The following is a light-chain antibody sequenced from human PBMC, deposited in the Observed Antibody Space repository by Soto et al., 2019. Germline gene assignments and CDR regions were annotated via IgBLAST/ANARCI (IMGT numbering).Light chain of an antibody. CDR2: DAS. CDR3: QQYNSYSGT. J-gene: IGKJ1*01. V-gene: IGKV1-5*01. CDR1: QSFSTW. Sequence: DIQMTQSPSTLSASVGDRVTITCRASQSFSTWLAWYQQKPGKAPNLLIYDASSLESGVPSRFSGSGSGTEFTLTISSLQPDDFATYYCQQYNSYSGTFGQATKVDIK.